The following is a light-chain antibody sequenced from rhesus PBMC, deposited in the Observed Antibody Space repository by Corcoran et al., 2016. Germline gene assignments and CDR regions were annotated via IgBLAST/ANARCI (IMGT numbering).Light chain of an antibody. V-gene: IGKV1-43*02. CDR3: VQYNSDPLT. J-gene: IGKJ4*01. CDR2: DAS. CDR1: QSISNY. Sequence: DIQMTQSPSSLSASVGDRVTITCRASQSISNYLSWYQQKPGKAHKLLIYDASTLQCGVPSRFSGSGSGTDCTLTISSLQPEDFATYYWVQYNSDPLTFGGGTKVEIK.